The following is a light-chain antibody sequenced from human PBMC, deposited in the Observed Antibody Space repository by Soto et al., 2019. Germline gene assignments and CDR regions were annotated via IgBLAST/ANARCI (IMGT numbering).Light chain of an antibody. CDR3: SSYTSSSTLV. Sequence: QSALTQPASVSGSPGQSITISCTGTSSDVGGYNYVSWYQQHPGKAPKLMIFDVSNRPSGVSNRFSGSKSANTASLTISGLQVEDEADYYCSSYTSSSTLVFGGGTKLTVL. V-gene: IGLV2-14*01. CDR2: DVS. CDR1: SSDVGGYNY. J-gene: IGLJ2*01.